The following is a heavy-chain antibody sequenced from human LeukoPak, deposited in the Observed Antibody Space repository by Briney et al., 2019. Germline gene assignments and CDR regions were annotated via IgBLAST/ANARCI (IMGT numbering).Heavy chain of an antibody. CDR1: GYTFTGYY. CDR2: INPNSGGT. J-gene: IGHJ4*02. CDR3: ARGRRVGSYLGGYYFDY. Sequence: ASVKVSCKASGYTFTGYYMHWVRQAPGQGLEWMGWINPNSGGTNYAQKFQGWVTMTRDTSISTAYMELSRLRSDDTAVYYCARGRRVGSYLGGYYFDYWGQRTLVTVSS. V-gene: IGHV1-2*04. D-gene: IGHD1-26*01.